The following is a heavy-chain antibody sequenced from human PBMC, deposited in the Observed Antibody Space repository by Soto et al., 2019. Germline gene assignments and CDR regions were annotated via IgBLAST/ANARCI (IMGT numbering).Heavy chain of an antibody. Sequence: PGESLKISCKGSGYSFTSYWIGWVRQMPGKGLEWMGIIYPGDSDTRYSPSFQGQVTISADKSISTAYLQWSSLKASDTAVYYCAKGPLLRYFDWLHYYYYGMDVWGQGTTVTVSS. CDR1: GYSFTSYW. D-gene: IGHD3-9*01. CDR2: IYPGDSDT. V-gene: IGHV5-51*01. CDR3: AKGPLLRYFDWLHYYYYGMDV. J-gene: IGHJ6*02.